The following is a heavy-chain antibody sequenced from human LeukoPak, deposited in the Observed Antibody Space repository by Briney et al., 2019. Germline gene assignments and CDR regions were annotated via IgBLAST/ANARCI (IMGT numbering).Heavy chain of an antibody. Sequence: GGSLRLSCTASGFNFGEYGMSWVRQAPEKGLEWVAKIKPDGSEIYHVDSVQGRFTISRDNAKNSLYLQMNSLRAEDTAVYYCATSRFYLESWGQGTLVTVSS. J-gene: IGHJ4*02. CDR2: IKPDGSEI. CDR1: GFNFGEYG. CDR3: ATSRFYLES. V-gene: IGHV3-7*01.